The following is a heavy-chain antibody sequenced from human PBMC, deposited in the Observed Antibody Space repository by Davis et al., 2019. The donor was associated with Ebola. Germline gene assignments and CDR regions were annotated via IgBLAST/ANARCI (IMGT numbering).Heavy chain of an antibody. J-gene: IGHJ3*02. CDR3: ARLLGDSSGWGAFDI. Sequence: ASVKVSCKASGGTFSSYAISWVRQAPGQGLEWMGIINPSGGSTSYAQKFQGRVTMTRDTSTSTAYMELSSLRSEDTAVYYCARLLGDSSGWGAFDIWGQGTMVTVSS. V-gene: IGHV1-46*01. CDR1: GGTFSSYA. D-gene: IGHD3-22*01. CDR2: INPSGGST.